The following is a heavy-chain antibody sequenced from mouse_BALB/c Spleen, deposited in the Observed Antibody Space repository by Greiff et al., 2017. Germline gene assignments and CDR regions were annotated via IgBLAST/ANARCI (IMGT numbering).Heavy chain of an antibody. CDR3: AKKGDSGGASFAY. CDR2: INPSTGYT. V-gene: IGHV1-7*01. J-gene: IGHJ3*01. Sequence: QVQLKESGAELVKPGASVKMSCKASGYTFTSYWMHWVKQRPGQGLEWIGYINPSTGYTEYNQKFKDKATLTADKSSSTAYMQLSSLTSEDSAVYYCAKKGDSGGASFAYWGQGTLVTVSA. D-gene: IGHD2-13*01. CDR1: GYTFTSYW.